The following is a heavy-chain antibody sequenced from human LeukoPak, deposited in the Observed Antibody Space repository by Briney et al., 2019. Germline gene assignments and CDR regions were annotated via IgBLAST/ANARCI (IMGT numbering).Heavy chain of an antibody. J-gene: IGHJ3*02. CDR3: ARMPEGMDTAMEGAFDI. V-gene: IGHV4-31*03. Sequence: PSETLSLTCTVSGGSISSGAYYWSWIRQVPGKGLEWIGYGYFRGNTFYNPSLKGRVAISVDTSNNHFSLQLNSVTAADTAVYYCARMPEGMDTAMEGAFDIWGQGTMVTVSS. CDR2: GYFRGNT. CDR1: GGSISSGAYY. D-gene: IGHD5-18*01.